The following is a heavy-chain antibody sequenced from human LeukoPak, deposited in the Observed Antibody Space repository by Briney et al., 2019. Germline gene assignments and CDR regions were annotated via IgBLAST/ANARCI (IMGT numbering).Heavy chain of an antibody. CDR1: GGSISSYY. D-gene: IGHD2-2*01. CDR2: IYYSGST. Sequence: PSETLSLTCTVSGGSISSYYWSWIRQPPWKGLEWIGYIYYSGSTNYNPSLKSRVTISVDTSKNQFSLKLSSVTAADTAVYYCARRRYCSSTSCFDAFDIWGQGTMVTVSS. V-gene: IGHV4-59*01. CDR3: ARRRYCSSTSCFDAFDI. J-gene: IGHJ3*02.